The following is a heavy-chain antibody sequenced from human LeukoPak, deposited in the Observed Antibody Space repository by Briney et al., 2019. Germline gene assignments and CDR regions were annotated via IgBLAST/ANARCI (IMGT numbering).Heavy chain of an antibody. CDR2: IWYDGSNK. CDR3: ARDVRFRFDH. V-gene: IGHV3-33*01. Sequence: PGGSLSLPCAPSGFTSSSYGMHWVRQAPGKGLEWVAVIWYDGSNKYYADSVKGRFTISRDKSKNTLYLQMNSLRAEDTAVYYCARDVRFRFDHWGQGTLVTVSS. J-gene: IGHJ4*02. CDR1: GFTSSSYG.